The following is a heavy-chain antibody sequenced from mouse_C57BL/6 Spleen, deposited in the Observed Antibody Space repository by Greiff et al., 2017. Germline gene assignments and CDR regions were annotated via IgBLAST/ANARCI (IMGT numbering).Heavy chain of an antibody. CDR1: GFSFNTYA. J-gene: IGHJ4*01. CDR2: IRSKSNNYAT. V-gene: IGHV10-1*01. Sequence: EVMLVESGGGLVQPKGSLKLSCAASGFSFNTYAMNWVRQAPGKGLEWVARIRSKSNNYATYYADSVKDRFTISRDDSESMLYLQMNNLKTEDTAMYYCVRHEDDYPYYYAMDYWGQGTSVTVSS. CDR3: VRHEDDYPYYYAMDY. D-gene: IGHD2-4*01.